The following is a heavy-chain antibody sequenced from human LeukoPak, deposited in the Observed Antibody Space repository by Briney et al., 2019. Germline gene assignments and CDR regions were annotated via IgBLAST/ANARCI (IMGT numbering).Heavy chain of an antibody. Sequence: ASVKVSCKASGYTFTSYGITWARQAPGQGLEWMGWISAYNGNTNYAQKLQGRVTMTRDTSTYTVYMELSSLRSEDTAVYYCARAPYYYDSSGYSDDAFDIWGQGTMVTVSS. CDR3: ARAPYYYDSSGYSDDAFDI. V-gene: IGHV1-18*01. CDR1: GYTFTSYG. CDR2: ISAYNGNT. J-gene: IGHJ3*02. D-gene: IGHD3-22*01.